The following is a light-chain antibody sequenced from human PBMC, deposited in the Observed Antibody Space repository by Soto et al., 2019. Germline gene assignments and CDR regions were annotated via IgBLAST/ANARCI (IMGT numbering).Light chain of an antibody. J-gene: IGLJ1*01. V-gene: IGLV2-14*03. Sequence: QSVLTQPASVSGSPGQSITISCTGTSSDVGAYDYVSWYQQHPDKAPKLMIYEVSNRPSGVSNRFSGSKSVNTATLTISGLQVEDEADYYCSSYTSSSTRVFGPGTKVTVL. CDR2: EVS. CDR1: SSDVGAYDY. CDR3: SSYTSSSTRV.